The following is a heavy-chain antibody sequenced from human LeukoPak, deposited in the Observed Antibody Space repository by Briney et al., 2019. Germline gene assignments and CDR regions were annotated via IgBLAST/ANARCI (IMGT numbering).Heavy chain of an antibody. CDR2: INHSGST. J-gene: IGHJ4*02. Sequence: PSETLSLTCAVYGGSFSGYYWSWIRQPPGKGLEWIGEINHSGSTNYNPSLKSRVTISVDTSKNQFSLKLSSVTAADTAVYYCARHTSGYYSSFDYWGQGTLVTVSS. D-gene: IGHD3-22*01. CDR1: GGSFSGYY. CDR3: ARHTSGYYSSFDY. V-gene: IGHV4-34*01.